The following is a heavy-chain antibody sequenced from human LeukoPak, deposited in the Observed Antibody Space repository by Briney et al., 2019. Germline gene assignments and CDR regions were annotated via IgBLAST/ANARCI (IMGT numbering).Heavy chain of an antibody. J-gene: IGHJ4*02. Sequence: PGGPLRLSCAASGFTFSRYAMHWVRQAPGKGLEWVAVISYDGSNKYYADSVKGRFTISRDNSKNTLYLQMNSLRAEDTAVYYCARDQGHYGSGSYYAFDYWGQGTLVTVSS. V-gene: IGHV3-30*01. CDR2: ISYDGSNK. D-gene: IGHD3-10*01. CDR1: GFTFSRYA. CDR3: ARDQGHYGSGSYYAFDY.